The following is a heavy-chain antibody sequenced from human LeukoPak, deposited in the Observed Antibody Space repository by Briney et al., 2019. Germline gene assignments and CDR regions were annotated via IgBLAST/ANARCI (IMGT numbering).Heavy chain of an antibody. D-gene: IGHD1-14*01. CDR2: IKSNTDDGTA. V-gene: IGHV3-15*01. CDR1: GFTFSNAW. Sequence: GGSLRLSCAASGFTFSNAWMGWVRQAPGKGLEWVGRIKSNTDDGTADYAAPVKGRFTISRDDSKNTLYLQMNSLKTEDTGVYYCNKYRGLFDYWGQGTLVTVSS. CDR3: NKYRGLFDY. J-gene: IGHJ4*02.